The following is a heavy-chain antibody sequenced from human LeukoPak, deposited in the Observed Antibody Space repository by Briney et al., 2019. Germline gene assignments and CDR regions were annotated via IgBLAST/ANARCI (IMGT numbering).Heavy chain of an antibody. Sequence: GGSLRLSCAASGFTFSNSAMSWVRQSPGKGLEWVSTLSGSGITTYYADSVKGRFTISRDNSKNTLYLQMNSLRAEDTAVYYCAKGIYSSGWSYFDYWGHGTLVTVSS. CDR1: GFTFSNSA. V-gene: IGHV3-23*01. J-gene: IGHJ4*01. CDR2: LSGSGITT. D-gene: IGHD6-19*01. CDR3: AKGIYSSGWSYFDY.